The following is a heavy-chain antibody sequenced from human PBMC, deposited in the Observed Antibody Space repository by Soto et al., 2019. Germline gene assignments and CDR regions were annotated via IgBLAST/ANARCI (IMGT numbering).Heavy chain of an antibody. V-gene: IGHV1-3*01. CDR2: INAGNGNT. CDR3: ARENAYYYDSSGYYGRSWFDP. D-gene: IGHD3-22*01. CDR1: GYTFTSYA. Sequence: GASVKVSCKASGYTFTSYAMHWVRQAPGQRLEWVGWINAGNGNTKYSQKFQGRVTITRDTSASTAYMELSSLRSEDTAVYYCARENAYYYDSSGYYGRSWFDPWGQGTLVTVSS. J-gene: IGHJ5*02.